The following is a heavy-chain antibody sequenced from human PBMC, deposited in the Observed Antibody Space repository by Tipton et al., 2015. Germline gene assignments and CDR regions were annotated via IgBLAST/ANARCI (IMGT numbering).Heavy chain of an antibody. V-gene: IGHV1-18*01. Sequence: QLVQSGAEVKKPGASVKVSCKASDYTFTDYGISWERQAPGQGLEWMGWINPNNGNTNYVQNFQGRVTMTTDTSTNTAYMELRSLRSDDTAVYYCARVGMYRTIAVGGPVHDDHWGRGGHVSVSS. CDR2: INPNNGNT. CDR1: DYTFTDYG. J-gene: IGHJ4*02. CDR3: ARVGMYRTIAVGGPVHDDH. D-gene: IGHD6-19*01.